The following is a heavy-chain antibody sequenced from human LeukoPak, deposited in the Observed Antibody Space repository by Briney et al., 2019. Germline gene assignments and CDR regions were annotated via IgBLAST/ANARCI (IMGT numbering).Heavy chain of an antibody. CDR1: GFTFSNYN. CDR2: ISSGSTTI. V-gene: IGHV3-48*02. D-gene: IGHD3-10*01. Sequence: GGSLRLSCAASGFTFSNYNMNWVRQAPGKGLEWVSYISSGSTTIYYADSVKGRFTISRDSAKNSLYLQMNSLRDDDTAVYYCARDQGTGNYFDHWGQVTLVTVSS. CDR3: ARDQGTGNYFDH. J-gene: IGHJ4*02.